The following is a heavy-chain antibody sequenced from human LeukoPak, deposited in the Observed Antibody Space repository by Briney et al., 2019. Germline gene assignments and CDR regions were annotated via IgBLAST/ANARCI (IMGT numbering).Heavy chain of an antibody. CDR2: IYYSGSA. CDR1: GGSISSYY. J-gene: IGHJ4*02. V-gene: IGHV4-59*01. Sequence: SETLSLTCTVSGGSISSYYWSWIRQPPGKGLEWIGYIYYSGSANYNPSLKSRVTISVDTSKNQFSLKLSSVTAADTAVYYCARGGEHCSGGSCNIDYWGQGTLVTVSS. D-gene: IGHD2-15*01. CDR3: ARGGEHCSGGSCNIDY.